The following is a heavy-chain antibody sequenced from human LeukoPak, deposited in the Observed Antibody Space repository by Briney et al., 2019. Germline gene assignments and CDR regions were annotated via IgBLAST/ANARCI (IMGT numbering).Heavy chain of an antibody. J-gene: IGHJ6*03. Sequence: GGSLRLSCAASGFTFSNYWMHWVRQAPGKGLVWVSRINSDGSSTSYADSVKGRFTISRDNAKNTLYLQMNSLRAEDTAVHYCARVSSGSYFGYYYYYMDVWGKGTTVTVSS. CDR3: ARVSSGSYFGYYYYYMDV. D-gene: IGHD1-26*01. CDR2: INSDGSST. V-gene: IGHV3-74*01. CDR1: GFTFSNYW.